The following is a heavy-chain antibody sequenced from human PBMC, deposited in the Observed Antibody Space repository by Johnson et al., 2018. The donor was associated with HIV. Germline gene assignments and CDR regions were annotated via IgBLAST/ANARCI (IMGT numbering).Heavy chain of an antibody. V-gene: IGHV3-30*04. D-gene: IGHD3-16*01. J-gene: IGHJ3*02. CDR2: IKDDGSNK. CDR3: AREGEGGAFDI. Sequence: QVRLVESGGGLVKPGGSLRLSCAASGFTFRTFPMHWVRQAPGKGLEWVANIKDDGSNKYYADSVKGRFTISRDNSKNTLYLQMNSLRAEDTAVYYCAREGEGGAFDIWGQGTMVTVSS. CDR1: GFTFRTFP.